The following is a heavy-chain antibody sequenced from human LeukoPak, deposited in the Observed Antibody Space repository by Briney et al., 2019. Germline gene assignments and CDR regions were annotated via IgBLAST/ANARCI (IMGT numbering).Heavy chain of an antibody. CDR1: GGTFSSYA. D-gene: IGHD5-18*01. CDR3: ARVVDTAMGVDYYYYGMDV. CDR2: IIPIFGTA. V-gene: IGHV1-69*13. J-gene: IGHJ6*02. Sequence: SVKVSCKASGGTFSSYAISWVRQAPGQGLEWMGGIIPIFGTANYAQKFQGRVTITADESTSTAYMELSSLRSEDTAVYYCARVVDTAMGVDYYYYGMDVWGQGTTVTVSS.